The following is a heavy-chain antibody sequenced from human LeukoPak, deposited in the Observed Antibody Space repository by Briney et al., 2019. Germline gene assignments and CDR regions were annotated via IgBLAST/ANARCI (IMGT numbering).Heavy chain of an antibody. CDR3: ARDKIAAAGTPAPLGY. D-gene: IGHD6-13*01. J-gene: IGHJ4*02. V-gene: IGHV3-30*04. CDR1: GVTSSSYA. CDR2: ISYEGSNK. Sequence: RGSLRHSPAASGVTSSSYAMHWVRPAPGKGLERVAVISYEGSNKYYAVSVKGRFTISRDNSKNTLYLQMNSLRAEDTAVYYCARDKIAAAGTPAPLGYWGQGNLVTVSS.